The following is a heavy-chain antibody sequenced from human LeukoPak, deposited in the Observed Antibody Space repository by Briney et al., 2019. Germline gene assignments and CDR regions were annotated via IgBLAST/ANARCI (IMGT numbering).Heavy chain of an antibody. Sequence: SETLSLTCTVSGGSISSSSYYWGWIRQPPGKGLEWIGSIYYSGSTYYNPSLKSRVTISVDTSKNQFSLKLSSVTAADTAVYYCARQPILVVPAARWFDPWGQGTLVTVSS. CDR1: GGSISSSSYY. CDR3: ARQPILVVPAARWFDP. J-gene: IGHJ5*02. D-gene: IGHD2-2*01. V-gene: IGHV4-39*01. CDR2: IYYSGST.